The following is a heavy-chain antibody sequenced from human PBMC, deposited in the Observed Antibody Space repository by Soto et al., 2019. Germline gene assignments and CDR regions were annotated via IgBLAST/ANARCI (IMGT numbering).Heavy chain of an antibody. CDR3: ASEDIVVVVAATFGFDY. Sequence: SETLSLTCTVSGGSISSSSYYWGWIRQPPGKGLEWIGSIYYSGSTYYNPSLKSRVTISVDTSKNQFSLKLSSVTAADTAVYYCASEDIVVVVAATFGFDYWGQGTLVTVSS. D-gene: IGHD2-15*01. CDR2: IYYSGST. V-gene: IGHV4-39*01. J-gene: IGHJ4*02. CDR1: GGSISSSSYY.